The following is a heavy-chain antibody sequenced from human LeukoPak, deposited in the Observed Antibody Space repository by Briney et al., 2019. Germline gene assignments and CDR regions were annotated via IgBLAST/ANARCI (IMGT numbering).Heavy chain of an antibody. J-gene: IGHJ4*02. CDR2: ISAYNGNT. V-gene: IGHV1-18*01. CDR3: ARARVGATPFDY. D-gene: IGHD1-26*01. CDR1: GYTFTSYG. Sequence: ASVKVSCTASGYTFTSYGISWVRQAPGQGLEWMGWISAYNGNTNYAQKLQGRVTMTTDTSTSTAYMELRSLRSDDTAVYYCARARVGATPFDYWGQGTLVTVSS.